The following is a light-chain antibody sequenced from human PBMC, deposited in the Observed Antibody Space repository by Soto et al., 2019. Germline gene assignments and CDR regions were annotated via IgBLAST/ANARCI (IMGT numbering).Light chain of an antibody. J-gene: IGKJ1*01. Sequence: DIQLTQSPSSLSASVGDRVTITCRASQTIGNYLNWYQQKPGRAPKPLIYAASSLQSGVPSRFSGSGSGIDFTLTISRLQPEDCATYYCQESYSTPMWTFGQGTKVDIK. CDR3: QESYSTPMWT. CDR2: AAS. V-gene: IGKV1-39*01. CDR1: QTIGNY.